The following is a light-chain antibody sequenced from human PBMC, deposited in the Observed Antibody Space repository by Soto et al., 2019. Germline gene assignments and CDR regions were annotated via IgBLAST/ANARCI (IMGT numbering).Light chain of an antibody. Sequence: QPVLTQPASVSGSPGQSITISCSGTSSDVGSYYLVSWYQQHPGKAPKLMIYEGSKRPSGVSNRFSGSKSGNTASLTISGLQAEDEADYYCCSYAGSSTPYVFGTGTKLTVL. CDR2: EGS. V-gene: IGLV2-23*01. CDR1: SSDVGSYYL. J-gene: IGLJ1*01. CDR3: CSYAGSSTPYV.